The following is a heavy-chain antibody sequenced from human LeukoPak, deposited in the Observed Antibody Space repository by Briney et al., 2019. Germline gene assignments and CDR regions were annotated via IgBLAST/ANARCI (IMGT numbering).Heavy chain of an antibody. CDR1: GFTFDANA. CDR3: AKDVTGTGAFDI. J-gene: IGHJ3*02. V-gene: IGHV3-9*01. Sequence: GGSLRLSCAASGFTFDANAMHWVGQGPGKGLEGVSGITWNSGTIGYANSVKGRFTISRDNAKNSLYLQMNSLRAEDTALYYCAKDVTGTGAFDIWGQGTMVTVSS. CDR2: ITWNSGTI. D-gene: IGHD1-7*01.